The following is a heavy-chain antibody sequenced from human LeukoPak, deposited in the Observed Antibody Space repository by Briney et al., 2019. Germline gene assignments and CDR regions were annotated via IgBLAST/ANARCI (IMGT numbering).Heavy chain of an antibody. D-gene: IGHD2-15*01. CDR1: GLTFSSYW. V-gene: IGHV3-7*04. CDR2: IKQDGSEK. J-gene: IGHJ4*02. CDR3: ARGDKFSGDY. Sequence: PGGSLRLSCAASGLTFSSYWMSWVRQAPGKGLEWVANIKQDGSEKYYVDSVKGRFTISRDNAKNSLYLQMNSLRAEDTAVYYCARGDKFSGDYWGQGTMVTVSS.